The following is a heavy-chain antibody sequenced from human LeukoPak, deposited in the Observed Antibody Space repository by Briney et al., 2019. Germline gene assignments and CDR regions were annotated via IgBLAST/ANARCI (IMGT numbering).Heavy chain of an antibody. CDR1: GFTFSSYS. CDR3: ARNPLISGYYYYYMDV. CDR2: ISSGGGYT. D-gene: IGHD3-16*01. J-gene: IGHJ6*03. Sequence: GGSLRPSCAASGFTFSSYSMNWVRQAPGKVLEWVSPISSGGGYTYYADSVKGRFTISRDNAKNSLYLQMNSLRAEDTAVYYCARNPLISGYYYYYMDVWGKGTTVTVSS. V-gene: IGHV3-21*06.